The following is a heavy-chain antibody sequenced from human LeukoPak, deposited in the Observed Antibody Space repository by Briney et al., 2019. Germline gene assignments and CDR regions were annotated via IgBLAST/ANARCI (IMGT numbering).Heavy chain of an antibody. J-gene: IGHJ4*02. CDR2: ISYDGSNK. D-gene: IGHD6-13*01. CDR1: GFTFSSYA. Sequence: HSGGSLRLSCAASGFTFSSYAMHWVRQAPGKGLEWVSVISYDGSNKYYADSVKGRFTISRDNSKNTLYLQMNSLRAEDTAVYYCARASRAYGISWPPDYWGQGTLVTVSS. CDR3: ARASRAYGISWPPDY. V-gene: IGHV3-30-3*01.